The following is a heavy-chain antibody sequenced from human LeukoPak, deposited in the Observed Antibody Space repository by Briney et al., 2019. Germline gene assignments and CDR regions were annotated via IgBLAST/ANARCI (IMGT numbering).Heavy chain of an antibody. CDR2: ISYDGSNK. CDR3: ARESFCSRTSCYRAFDS. CDR1: GFTFSSYA. Sequence: PGGSLRLSCAASGFTFSSYAMHWVRQAPGKGLEWVAVISYDGSNKYYADSVKGRFTISRDNSKSTLSLQMSNLRDEDTAVYYCARESFCSRTSCYRAFDSWGQGTLVTVSS. V-gene: IGHV3-30*04. J-gene: IGHJ4*02. D-gene: IGHD2-2*01.